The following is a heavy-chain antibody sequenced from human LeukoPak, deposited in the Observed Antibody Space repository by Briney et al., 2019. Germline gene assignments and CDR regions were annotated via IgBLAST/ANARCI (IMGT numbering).Heavy chain of an antibody. D-gene: IGHD2-8*01. CDR2: ISDSGDYT. CDR1: GFTFSSYA. V-gene: IGHV3-23*01. CDR3: AKDTSIGKYCTNGVCSPFDY. Sequence: GGSLRLSCAGSGFTFSSYAMSWVRQAPGQGLEWVSVISDSGDYTSYADSVRGRFTISRDNSRNTLYLQMISLGPEDTAVYYCAKDTSIGKYCTNGVCSPFDYWGQGTLVTVSS. J-gene: IGHJ4*02.